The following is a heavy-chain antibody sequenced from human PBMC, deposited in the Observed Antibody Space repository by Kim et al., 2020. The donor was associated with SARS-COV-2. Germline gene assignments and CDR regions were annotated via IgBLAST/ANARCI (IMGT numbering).Heavy chain of an antibody. CDR3: ARGWVFMEGDYVWGSYRYEAHDY. D-gene: IGHD3-16*02. V-gene: IGHV4-34*01. CDR2: INHSGST. J-gene: IGHJ4*02. Sequence: SETLSLTCAVYGGSFSGYYWSWIRQPPGKGLEWIGEINHSGSTNYNPSLKSRVTISVDTSKNQFSLKLSSVTAADTAVYYCARGWVFMEGDYVWGSYRYEAHDYWGQGTLVTVSS. CDR1: GGSFSGYY.